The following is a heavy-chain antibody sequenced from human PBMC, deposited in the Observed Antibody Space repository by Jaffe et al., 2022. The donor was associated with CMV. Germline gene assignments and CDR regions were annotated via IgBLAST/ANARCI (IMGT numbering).Heavy chain of an antibody. J-gene: IGHJ6*02. Sequence: EVQLVESGGGLVKPGGSLRLSCAASGFTFSSYSMNWVRQAPGKGLEWVSSISSSSSYIYYADSVKGRFTISRDNAKNSLYLQMNSLRAEDTAVYYCARDRSIYCSSTSCYYGMDVWGQGTTVTVSS. CDR1: GFTFSSYS. CDR2: ISSSSSYI. V-gene: IGHV3-21*01. D-gene: IGHD2-2*01. CDR3: ARDRSIYCSSTSCYYGMDV.